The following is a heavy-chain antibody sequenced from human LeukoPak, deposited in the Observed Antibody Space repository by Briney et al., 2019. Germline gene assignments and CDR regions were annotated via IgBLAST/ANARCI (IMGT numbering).Heavy chain of an antibody. Sequence: EASVKVSCKASGYTFTGYGISWIRQAPRQGLEWMGWISVYNGNTNYVQKFQDRVTMTTDTSTSTAYMELRSLRSDDTAVYYCARVQPHRIHYDNSDYPTRNDYWGQGTLVTVSS. V-gene: IGHV1-18*01. CDR1: GYTFTGYG. CDR3: ARVQPHRIHYDNSDYPTRNDY. D-gene: IGHD3-22*01. CDR2: ISVYNGNT. J-gene: IGHJ4*02.